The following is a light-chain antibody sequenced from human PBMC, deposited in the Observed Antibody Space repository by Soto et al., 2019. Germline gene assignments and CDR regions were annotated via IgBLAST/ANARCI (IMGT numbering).Light chain of an antibody. V-gene: IGKV1-5*03. Sequence: DIQMTQSPSTLSASVGDRVTIACRASQSISDWLAWYQQKPGKAPKVLIYKASILESGDPSRFSGSGSGTELTLHLSRLQPDDFATYYLPKDDTYPTTFGQGTKVEIK. CDR3: PKDDTYPTT. CDR1: QSISDW. CDR2: KAS. J-gene: IGKJ1*01.